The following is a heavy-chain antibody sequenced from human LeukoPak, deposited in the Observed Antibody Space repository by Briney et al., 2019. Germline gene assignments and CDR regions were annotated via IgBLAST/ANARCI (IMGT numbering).Heavy chain of an antibody. CDR1: GYTFTSYD. J-gene: IGHJ4*02. D-gene: IGHD6-19*01. Sequence: GASVKVSCKASGYTFTSYDINWVRQATGQGLEWMGWMNPNSGNTAYAQKFQGRVTITRNTSISTAFMELSSLRSEGTAVYYCARRGYSSGWYLPFDYWGQGTLVTVSS. CDR3: ARRGYSSGWYLPFDY. V-gene: IGHV1-8*03. CDR2: MNPNSGNT.